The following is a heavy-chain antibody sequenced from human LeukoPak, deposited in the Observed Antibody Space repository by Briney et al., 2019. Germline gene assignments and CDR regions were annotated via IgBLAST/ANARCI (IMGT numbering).Heavy chain of an antibody. Sequence: GGSLRLSCAASRFRFSSHGMHWVRQAPGKGLEWVAFIRYDGSDKFYADSVAGRFTISRDNSKNILSLQMTTLRPDDTAVYFCVRDTSVGAAYFDLWGQGALVTVSS. CDR1: RFRFSSHG. CDR2: IRYDGSDK. J-gene: IGHJ4*02. V-gene: IGHV3-30*02. CDR3: VRDTSVGAAYFDL. D-gene: IGHD3-3*01.